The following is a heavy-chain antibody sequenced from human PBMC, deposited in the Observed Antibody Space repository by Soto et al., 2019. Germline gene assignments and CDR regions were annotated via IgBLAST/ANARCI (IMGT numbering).Heavy chain of an antibody. Sequence: QVQLVQSGAEVKKPGSSVKVSCKASGGTFSSYAISWVRQAPGQGLKWMGGIIPIFGTANYAQKFQGRVTITADESTSTAYMELSSLRSEDTAVYYCATQGRDCGGDCSTRYYYYYGMDVWGQGTTVTVSS. V-gene: IGHV1-69*01. J-gene: IGHJ6*02. CDR1: GGTFSSYA. CDR3: ATQGRDCGGDCSTRYYYYYGMDV. CDR2: IIPIFGTA. D-gene: IGHD2-21*02.